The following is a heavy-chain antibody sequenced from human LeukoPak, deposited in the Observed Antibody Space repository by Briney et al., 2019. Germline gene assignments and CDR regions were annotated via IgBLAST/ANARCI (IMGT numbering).Heavy chain of an antibody. Sequence: SGGSLSLSCAASGFTFSSYAMSWVRQAPGKGLEWVSAISGSGGSTYYADSVKGRFTISRGNSKNTLYLQMNSLRAEDTAVYYCAKVSGSYYFDYWSQGTLVTVSS. D-gene: IGHD1-26*01. CDR2: ISGSGGST. CDR3: AKVSGSYYFDY. V-gene: IGHV3-23*01. CDR1: GFTFSSYA. J-gene: IGHJ4*02.